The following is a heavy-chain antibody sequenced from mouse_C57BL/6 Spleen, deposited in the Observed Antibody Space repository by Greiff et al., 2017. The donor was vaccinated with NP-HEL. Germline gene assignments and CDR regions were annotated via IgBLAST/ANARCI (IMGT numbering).Heavy chain of an antibody. Sequence: VKLMESGPGLVQPSQSLSITCTVSGFSLTSYGVHWVRQSPGKGLEWLGVIWRGGSTDYNAAFMSRMRITKDNTKSQVFFKMNRLQSYDTAIYYCAKNTIISYAMDYWGQGTSVTVSS. CDR2: IWRGGST. CDR1: GFSLTSYG. D-gene: IGHD2-4*01. V-gene: IGHV2-5*01. J-gene: IGHJ4*01. CDR3: AKNTIISYAMDY.